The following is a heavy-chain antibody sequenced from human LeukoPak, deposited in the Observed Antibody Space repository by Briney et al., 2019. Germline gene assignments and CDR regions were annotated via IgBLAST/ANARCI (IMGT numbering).Heavy chain of an antibody. D-gene: IGHD1-26*01. CDR1: GGSVDINY. CDR3: ARTSGSSTVWYFDL. V-gene: IGHV4-59*02. Sequence: SETLSLTCSVAGGSVDINYWSWIRQPPGKGLEWIGYTCYNGRTDYNPSLRSRATVSVDASNNQFSLRLSSVTTADTAVYFCARTSGSSTVWYFDLWGRGTLVTVSS. CDR2: TCYNGRT. J-gene: IGHJ2*01.